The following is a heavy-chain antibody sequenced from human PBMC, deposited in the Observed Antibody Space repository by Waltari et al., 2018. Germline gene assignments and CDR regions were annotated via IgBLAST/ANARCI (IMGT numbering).Heavy chain of an antibody. CDR3: ARQGSSWSFDY. V-gene: IGHV4-38-2*01. J-gene: IGHJ4*02. CDR1: GSSISRGYY. D-gene: IGHD6-13*01. CDR2: IYHSGST. Sequence: QVQLQESGPGLVKPSETLSLTCAVSGSSISRGYYWGWLRQPPGKGLEWIGGIYHSGSTYYNPSLKSRVTISVDTSKNQFSLKLSSVTAADTAVYYCARQGSSWSFDYWGQGTLVTVSS.